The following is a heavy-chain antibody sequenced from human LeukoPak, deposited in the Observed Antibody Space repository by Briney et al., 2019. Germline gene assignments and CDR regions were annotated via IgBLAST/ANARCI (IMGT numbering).Heavy chain of an antibody. CDR2: IHSDGSST. CDR1: GFTFSSYS. Sequence: GGSLRLSCAASGFTFSSYSMNWVRQAPGKGLVWVSRIHSDGSSTNYADSVKGRFTISRDNAKNTVYLQMNSLRAEDTAVYYCARDGLGHVYYFGMDVWGQGTTVTVSS. V-gene: IGHV3-74*01. D-gene: IGHD3-16*01. CDR3: ARDGLGHVYYFGMDV. J-gene: IGHJ6*02.